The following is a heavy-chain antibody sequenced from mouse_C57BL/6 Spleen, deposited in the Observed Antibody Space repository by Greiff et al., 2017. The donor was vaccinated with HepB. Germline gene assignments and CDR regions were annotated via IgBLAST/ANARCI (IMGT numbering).Heavy chain of an antibody. J-gene: IGHJ2*01. CDR2: IYPGSGNT. Sequence: QVHVKQSGAELVRPGASVKLSCKASGYTFTDYYINWVKQRPGQGLEWIARIYPGSGNTYYNEKFKGKATLTAEKSSSTAYMQLSSLTSEDSAVYFCARSGEYYFDYWGQGTTLTVSS. CDR3: ARSGEYYFDY. D-gene: IGHD3-1*01. CDR1: GYTFTDYY. V-gene: IGHV1-76*01.